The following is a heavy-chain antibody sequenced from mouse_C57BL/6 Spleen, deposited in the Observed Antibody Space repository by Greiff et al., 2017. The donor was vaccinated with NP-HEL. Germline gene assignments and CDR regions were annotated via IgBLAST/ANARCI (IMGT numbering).Heavy chain of an antibody. J-gene: IGHJ3*01. D-gene: IGHD1-1*01. CDR3: TRYYYGSSGGFAY. Sequence: QVQLKQSGAELVRPGASVTLSCKASGYTFTDYEMHWVKQTPVHGLEWIGAIDPETGGTAYNQKFKGKAILTADKSSSTAYMELRSLTSEYSAVYYCTRYYYGSSGGFAYWGQGTLVTVSA. CDR1: GYTFTDYE. CDR2: IDPETGGT. V-gene: IGHV1-15*01.